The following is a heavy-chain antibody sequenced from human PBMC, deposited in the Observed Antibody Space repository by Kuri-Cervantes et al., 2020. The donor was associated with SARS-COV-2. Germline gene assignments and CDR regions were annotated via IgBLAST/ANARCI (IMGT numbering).Heavy chain of an antibody. Sequence: GESLKISCTGPGFTFGDYAMSWFRQVPGKGLRWVGFIRRRAFGGTTQSDASVRGRFIISRDDSRRIAYLQMTGLRVEDTGTYFCARGGGDTAAIEYYSNFYMDVWGKGTSVTDSS. CDR1: GFTFGDYA. V-gene: IGHV3-49*03. D-gene: IGHD2-2*02. CDR2: IRRRAFGGTT. CDR3: ARGGGDTAAIEYYSNFYMDV. J-gene: IGHJ6*03.